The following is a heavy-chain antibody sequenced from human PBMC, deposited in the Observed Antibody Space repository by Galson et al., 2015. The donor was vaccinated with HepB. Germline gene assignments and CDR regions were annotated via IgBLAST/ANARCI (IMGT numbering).Heavy chain of an antibody. D-gene: IGHD5-12*01. CDR2: IKSKTDGGTT. CDR1: GFTFSNAW. Sequence: SLRLSCAASGFTFSNAWMNWVRQAPGKGLEWVGRIKSKTDGGTTDYAAPVKGRFTISRDDSKNTLYLQMNSLKTEDTAVYYCTTDGAIVATIHPLYYYGMDVWGQGTTVTVSS. V-gene: IGHV3-15*07. J-gene: IGHJ6*02. CDR3: TTDGAIVATIHPLYYYGMDV.